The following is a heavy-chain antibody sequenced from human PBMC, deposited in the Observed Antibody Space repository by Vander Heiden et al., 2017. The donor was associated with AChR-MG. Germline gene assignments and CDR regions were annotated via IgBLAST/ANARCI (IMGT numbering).Heavy chain of an antibody. J-gene: IGHJ3*02. CDR1: GFTFSSYS. D-gene: IGHD3-10*01. CDR2: ISSSSSYI. Sequence: EVQLVESGGGLVKPGGSLRLSCAASGFTFSSYSMNWVRQAPGKGLEWVSSISSSSSYIYYADSVKGRFTISRDNAKNSLYLQMNSLRAEDTAVYYCARVGVRGPTRAFDIWGQGTMVTVSS. CDR3: ARVGVRGPTRAFDI. V-gene: IGHV3-21*01.